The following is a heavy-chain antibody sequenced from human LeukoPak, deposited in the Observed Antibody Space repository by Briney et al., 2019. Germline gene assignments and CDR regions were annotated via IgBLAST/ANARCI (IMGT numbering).Heavy chain of an antibody. V-gene: IGHV1-69*13. J-gene: IGHJ5*02. CDR2: IIPIFGTA. CDR1: GGTFSSYA. D-gene: IGHD6-6*01. Sequence: SVKVSCTASGGTFSSYAISWVRQAPGQGLEWMGGIIPIFGTANYAQKFQGRVTITADESTSTAYMELSSLRSEDTAVYYCAGYVHHYSSSYNWFDPWGQGTLVTVSS. CDR3: AGYVHHYSSSYNWFDP.